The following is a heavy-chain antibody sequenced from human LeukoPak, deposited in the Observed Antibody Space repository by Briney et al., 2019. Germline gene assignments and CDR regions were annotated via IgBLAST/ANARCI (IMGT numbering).Heavy chain of an antibody. V-gene: IGHV3-21*01. J-gene: IGHJ4*02. D-gene: IGHD3-10*01. CDR2: ISSSSSYM. Sequence: PGGSLRLSCAASGFIFSRYSMNWVRQAPGKGLEWVSSISSSSSYMYYADSVKGRFTISRDNAKNSLYLQMNSLRAEDTAVYYCARDSSWGSGIYRFDYWAQGALFTVSS. CDR3: ARDSSWGSGIYRFDY. CDR1: GFIFSRYS.